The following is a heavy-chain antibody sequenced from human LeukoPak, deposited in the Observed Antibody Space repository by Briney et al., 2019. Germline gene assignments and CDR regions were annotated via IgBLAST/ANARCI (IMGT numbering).Heavy chain of an antibody. CDR3: ARDNSVEDTAWWFDP. Sequence: ASVKVSCKASGYIFTSYAMHWVRRAPGQGLEWMGIINPSGGSTSYAQKFQGRVTMTRDMSTSTDYMELSSLRSEDTAVYYCARDNSVEDTAWWFDPWGQGTLVTVSS. CDR1: GYIFTSYA. CDR2: INPSGGST. J-gene: IGHJ5*02. D-gene: IGHD4-23*01. V-gene: IGHV1-46*01.